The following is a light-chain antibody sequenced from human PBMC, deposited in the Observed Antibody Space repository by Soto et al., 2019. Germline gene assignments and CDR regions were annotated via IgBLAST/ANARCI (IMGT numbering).Light chain of an antibody. Sequence: DIQMTQSPSTLSASVGDRVTITCRASESIYSWLAWYQHKPGKAPKLLIYDASTLETGVPPRFIGSGSGTHFTLTISSLQPDDLATYYCQQYESYWTFGQGTKVEIK. V-gene: IGKV1-5*01. J-gene: IGKJ1*01. CDR1: ESIYSW. CDR2: DAS. CDR3: QQYESYWT.